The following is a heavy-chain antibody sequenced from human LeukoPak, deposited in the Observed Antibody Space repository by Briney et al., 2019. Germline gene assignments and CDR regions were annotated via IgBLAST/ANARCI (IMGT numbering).Heavy chain of an antibody. V-gene: IGHV4-59*02. J-gene: IGHJ4*02. Sequence: SETLSLTCTVSGGSVSSYYWSWIRQPPGKGLEWIGYIYYSGSTNYNPSLKSRVTISVDTSKNQFSLKLSSVTAADTAVYYCTRGSGWYYYWGQGTLVTVSS. CDR3: TRGSGWYYY. CDR2: IYYSGST. CDR1: GGSVSSYY. D-gene: IGHD6-19*01.